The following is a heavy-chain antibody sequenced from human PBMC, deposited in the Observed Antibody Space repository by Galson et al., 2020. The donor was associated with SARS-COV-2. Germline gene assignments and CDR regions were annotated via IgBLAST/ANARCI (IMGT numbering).Heavy chain of an antibody. D-gene: IGHD3-10*01. CDR2: IYYSGGT. Sequence: SETLSLTCSVSGDSITNYYWSWIRQPPGKGLEWIGYIYYSGGTYYNPSLNIRVTISIDTSKTQFSLRLTSVTAADTAVYYCARRYSYGSGSYFWFDPWGQGTLVAVSS. J-gene: IGHJ5*02. CDR3: ARRYSYGSGSYFWFDP. V-gene: IGHV4-59*01. CDR1: GDSITNYY.